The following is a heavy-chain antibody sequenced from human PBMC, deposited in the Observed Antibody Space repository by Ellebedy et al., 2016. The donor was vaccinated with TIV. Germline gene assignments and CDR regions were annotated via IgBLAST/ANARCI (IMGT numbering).Heavy chain of an antibody. V-gene: IGHV4-38-2*02. D-gene: IGHD3/OR15-3a*01. CDR3: ARTDLRYGMDV. CDR1: GYSMRSGYY. Sequence: SETLSLXXSVPGYSMRSGYYWGWIRQPPGKGLEWIGNVYHSGSSYYNPSLRSRVTLSLDTSKNHLSLRLTSVTAADTAVYYCARTDLRYGMDVWGQGTTVTVS. CDR2: VYHSGSS. J-gene: IGHJ6*02.